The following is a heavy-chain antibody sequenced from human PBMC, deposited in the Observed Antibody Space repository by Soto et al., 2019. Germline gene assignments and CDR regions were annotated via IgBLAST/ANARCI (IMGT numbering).Heavy chain of an antibody. D-gene: IGHD2-21*02. CDR1: GYSINSRIYY. CDR2: IYYSGRT. V-gene: IGHV4-39*01. J-gene: IGHJ4*02. CDR3: ARQRTSVVTQAYFDV. Sequence: HSDTLSLTCPFTGYSINSRIYYLGWIRPPPGKGLEWIGSIYYSGRTYNNPSLRSRVSMSIDTSKDQFSLKLKSVTAADTALYFCARQRTSVVTQAYFDVWGPGSL.